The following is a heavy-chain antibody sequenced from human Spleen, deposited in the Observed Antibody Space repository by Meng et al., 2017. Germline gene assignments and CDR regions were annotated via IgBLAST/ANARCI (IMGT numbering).Heavy chain of an antibody. J-gene: IGHJ3*02. Sequence: GESLKISCSASGFNFGDSAMSWVRPAPGKGPEWGGFFRSKIFGGGPDYSASVKGRFTISRDDSKSIVYLQMNNLETEDTAVYFGTRPARKEATIIGVAFDIWGQGTMVTVSS. D-gene: IGHD5-12*01. CDR1: GFNFGDSA. CDR2: FRSKIFGGGP. V-gene: IGHV3-49*04. CDR3: TRPARKEATIIGVAFDI.